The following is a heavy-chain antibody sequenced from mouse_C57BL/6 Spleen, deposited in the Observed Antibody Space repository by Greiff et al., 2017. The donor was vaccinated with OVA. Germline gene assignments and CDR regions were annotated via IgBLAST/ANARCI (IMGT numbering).Heavy chain of an antibody. J-gene: IGHJ2*01. D-gene: IGHD1-1*01. CDR2: IYPGDGDT. Sequence: QVQLQQSGPELVKPGASVKISCKASGYAFSSSWMNWVKQRPGKGLEWIGRIYPGDGDTNYNGKFKGKATLTADKSSSTAYMQLSSLTSEDSAVYFCATITPLDYWGQDTTLTVSS. CDR3: ATITPLDY. V-gene: IGHV1-82*01. CDR1: GYAFSSSW.